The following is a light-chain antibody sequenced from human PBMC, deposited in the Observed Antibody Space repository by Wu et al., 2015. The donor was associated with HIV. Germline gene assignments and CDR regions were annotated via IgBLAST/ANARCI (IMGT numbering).Light chain of an antibody. J-gene: IGKJ3*01. CDR2: GGS. CDR1: QKIHRNY. CDR3: QHRRNWPLT. Sequence: EIVLTQSPDTISLSPGQRASLSCRASQKIHRNYLGWFQLKAGQSPRLLIHGGSTRATGIPDRFSCRGSGTDFTLTISSLEPEDFAVYYCQHRRNWPLTFGPGTKVDIK. V-gene: IGKV3-11*01.